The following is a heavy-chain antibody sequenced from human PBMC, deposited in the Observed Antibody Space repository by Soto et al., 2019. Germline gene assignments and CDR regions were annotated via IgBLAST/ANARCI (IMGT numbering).Heavy chain of an antibody. J-gene: IGHJ5*02. CDR1: GGTFSDYT. CDR3: ARGREWFGP. CDR2: VVLILNII. V-gene: IGHV1-69*02. Sequence: QVQLVQSGAEVKKPGSSVKVSCKVSGGTFSDYTITWVRQAPGQGLEWMGRVVLILNIINYAPKFHGRVTITAAKSASTVYMDLTSLTSEDTAVYYCARGREWFGPWGQGTLVTVSA. D-gene: IGHD3-10*01.